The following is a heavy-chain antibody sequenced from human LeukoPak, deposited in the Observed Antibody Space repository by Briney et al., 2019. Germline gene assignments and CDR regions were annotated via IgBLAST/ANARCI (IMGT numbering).Heavy chain of an antibody. CDR2: INRSGTT. CDR3: AGGRFGNLLQLQPRRHFDM. D-gene: IGHD1-1*01. CDR1: GGIFNGYY. Sequence: SETLSLTCAVYGGIFNGYYWSWIRQPPGKGLEWIGEINRSGTTNYNPTLTRRVTISVDTSKSQISLKLTSVTAAATAVFYCAGGRFGNLLQLQPRRHFDMWGQRTVVTISS. V-gene: IGHV4-34*01. J-gene: IGHJ3*02.